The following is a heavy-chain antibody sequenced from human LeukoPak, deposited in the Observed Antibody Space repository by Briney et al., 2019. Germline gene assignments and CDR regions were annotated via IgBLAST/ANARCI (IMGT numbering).Heavy chain of an antibody. Sequence: PGGSLRLSCVASGFTFSSYAMGWVRQAPGKRPEWVSSLTDSGGTTYYVDSVKSRFTISRDNSKNTLYLHMNSLRAEDTAMYYCAKKRDAFDIWGQGTVVAVSS. CDR3: AKKRDAFDI. CDR2: LTDSGGTT. CDR1: GFTFSSYA. V-gene: IGHV3-23*01. J-gene: IGHJ3*02. D-gene: IGHD5-24*01.